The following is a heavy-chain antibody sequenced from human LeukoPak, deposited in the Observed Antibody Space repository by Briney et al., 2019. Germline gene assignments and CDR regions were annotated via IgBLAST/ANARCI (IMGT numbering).Heavy chain of an antibody. V-gene: IGHV3-53*05. Sequence: GGSLRLSCAASGSTVSSNYMSWVRQAPGKGLEWVSVIYSGGSKYYADSVEGRFSISRDNSKNTVILQMDSLTPEDTAVYFCAKSAVIIGYFDYWGQGTLVTVSS. CDR3: AKSAVIIGYFDY. D-gene: IGHD2-21*01. CDR1: GSTVSSNY. J-gene: IGHJ4*02. CDR2: IYSGGSK.